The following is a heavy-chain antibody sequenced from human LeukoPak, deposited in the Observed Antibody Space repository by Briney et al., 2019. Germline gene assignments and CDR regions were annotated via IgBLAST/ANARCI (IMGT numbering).Heavy chain of an antibody. V-gene: IGHV1-18*01. J-gene: IGHJ6*02. CDR2: ISAYNGNT. Sequence: ASVKVSCKASGYTFTSYGISWVRQAPGQGLEWMGWISAYNGNTNYAQKLQGRVTMTTDTSTSTAYMELRSLRSDDTAVYYCARDLVVEMATITYYYYGMDVWGRGTTVTVSS. CDR1: GYTFTSYG. CDR3: ARDLVVEMATITYYYYGMDV. D-gene: IGHD5-24*01.